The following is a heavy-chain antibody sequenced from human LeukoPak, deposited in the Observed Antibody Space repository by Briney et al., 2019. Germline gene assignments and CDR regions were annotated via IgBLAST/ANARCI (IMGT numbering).Heavy chain of an antibody. CDR2: IKQDGSEK. D-gene: IGHD3-22*01. Sequence: AGGSLRLSCAASGFTFSSYWMSWVRQAPEKGLEWVANIKQDGSEKYYVDSVKGRFTISRDNAKNSLYLQMNSLRAEDTAVYYCARVYPTVSPHYDSSGYWFDPWGQGTLVTVSS. J-gene: IGHJ5*02. CDR3: ARVYPTVSPHYDSSGYWFDP. V-gene: IGHV3-7*01. CDR1: GFTFSSYW.